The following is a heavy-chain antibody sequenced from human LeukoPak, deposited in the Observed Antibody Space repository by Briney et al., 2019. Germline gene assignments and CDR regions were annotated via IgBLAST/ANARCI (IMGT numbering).Heavy chain of an antibody. CDR3: AKGVDILTGYYVYYFDY. CDR1: GFTFSSYA. CDR2: ISGSGGST. Sequence: GGSLRLSCAASGFTFSSYAMSWVRQATGKGLEWVSAISGSGGSTYYADSVKGRFTISRDNSKNTLYLQMNSLRAEDTAVYYCAKGVDILTGYYVYYFDYWGQGTLVTVSS. D-gene: IGHD3-9*01. J-gene: IGHJ4*02. V-gene: IGHV3-23*01.